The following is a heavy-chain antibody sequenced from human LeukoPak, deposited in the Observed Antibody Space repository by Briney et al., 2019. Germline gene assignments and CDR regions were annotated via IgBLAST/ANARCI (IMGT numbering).Heavy chain of an antibody. CDR2: ISTSGSAM. D-gene: IGHD3-22*01. J-gene: IGHJ4*02. CDR3: AREITDSSGYKYFDY. Sequence: PGGSLRLSCAASGLTFDISQMNWVRQAPGKGLEGLSYISTSGSAMYYADSVRGRFTISRDNAKNSLYLQMNSLRIEERAVYHCAREITDSSGYKYFDYWGQGTLVTVSS. V-gene: IGHV3-48*03. CDR1: GLTFDISQ.